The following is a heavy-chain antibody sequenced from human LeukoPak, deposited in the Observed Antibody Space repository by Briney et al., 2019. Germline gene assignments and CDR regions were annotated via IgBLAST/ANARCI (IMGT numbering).Heavy chain of an antibody. CDR1: GYTFTSYG. CDR3: ARNRAYSGSYFDAFDI. D-gene: IGHD1-26*01. V-gene: IGHV1-18*01. CDR2: ISAYNGNT. J-gene: IGHJ3*02. Sequence: ASVKVSCKASGYTFTSYGISWVRQAPGQGLEWMGWISAYNGNTNYAQKLQGRVTMSTDTSTTTVYMELRGLRSDDTAVYYCARNRAYSGSYFDAFDIWGQGTMVTVSS.